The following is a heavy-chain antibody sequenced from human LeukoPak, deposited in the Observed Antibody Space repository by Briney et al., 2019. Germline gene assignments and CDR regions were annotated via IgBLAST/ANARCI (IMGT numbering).Heavy chain of an antibody. CDR1: GYTFTSYG. CDR3: ARDRMIVVVIGLGHDAFDI. CDR2: ISAYNGNT. D-gene: IGHD3-22*01. J-gene: IGHJ3*02. V-gene: IGHV1-18*01. Sequence: ASVKVSCKASGYTFTSYGISWVRQAPGQGLEWMGWISAYNGNTNYAQKLQGRVTMTTDTSTSTAYMELRSLRSDDTAVYYCARDRMIVVVIGLGHDAFDIWGQGTMVTVSS.